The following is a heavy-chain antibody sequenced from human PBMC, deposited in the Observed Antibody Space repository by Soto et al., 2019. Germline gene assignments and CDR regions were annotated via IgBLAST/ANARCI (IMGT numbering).Heavy chain of an antibody. V-gene: IGHV4-31*03. CDR1: GGSISSGGYY. Sequence: QVQLQESGPGLVKPSQTLSLTCTVSGGSISSGGYYWSWIRQHPGKGLEWMGYIYYSGSTYYNPSLKSRVTISVDTSKNQFSLKLSSVTAADTAVYYCARVGFRHYDYGDYGAFDIWGQGTMVTVSS. D-gene: IGHD4-17*01. J-gene: IGHJ3*02. CDR2: IYYSGST. CDR3: ARVGFRHYDYGDYGAFDI.